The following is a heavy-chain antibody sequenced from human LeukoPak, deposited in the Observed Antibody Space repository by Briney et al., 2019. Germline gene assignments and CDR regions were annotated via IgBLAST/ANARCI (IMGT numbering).Heavy chain of an antibody. J-gene: IGHJ4*02. D-gene: IGHD6-13*01. V-gene: IGHV4-39*01. CDR3: ARLRWIAAAGFDY. CDR1: GGSISSSSYY. CDR2: IYYSGST. Sequence: PSETLSLTCTVSGGSISSSSYYWGWIRQPPGKGLEWIGSIYYSGSTYYNPSLKSRVTISVDTSKNQFSLKLSSVTAADTAVYYCARLRWIAAAGFDYWGQGTLVTVSS.